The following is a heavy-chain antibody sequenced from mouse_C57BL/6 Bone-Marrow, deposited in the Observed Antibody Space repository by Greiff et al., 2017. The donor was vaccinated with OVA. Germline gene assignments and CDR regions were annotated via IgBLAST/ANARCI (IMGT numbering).Heavy chain of an antibody. J-gene: IGHJ4*01. V-gene: IGHV1-81*01. Sequence: QVQLQQSGAELARPGASVKLSCKASGYTFTSYGISWVQQSPGQGLEWIGEICPRSGNTYYHEKFKGKATLTADKSSSTAYMELRSLTSEDSAADFCARGDTAYAMDYWGQGTSVTVSS. CDR3: ARGDTAYAMDY. CDR1: GYTFTSYG. D-gene: IGHD1-2*01. CDR2: ICPRSGNT.